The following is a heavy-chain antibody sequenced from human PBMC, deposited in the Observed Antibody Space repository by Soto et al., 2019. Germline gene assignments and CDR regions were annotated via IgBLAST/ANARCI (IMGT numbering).Heavy chain of an antibody. V-gene: IGHV4-59*08. D-gene: IGHD6-13*01. CDR3: AIRTLLGRTKPYSSSWPHFDY. J-gene: IGHJ4*02. CDR2: MYNTGST. Sequence: SETLSLTCTVSGGSISSYYWSWIRQPPGKGLEWIGYMYNTGSTVYNPSLKSRVTISVDTSKNQFSLKLNAVTAADTAVYYCAIRTLLGRTKPYSSSWPHFDYWGQGTLVTVS. CDR1: GGSISSYY.